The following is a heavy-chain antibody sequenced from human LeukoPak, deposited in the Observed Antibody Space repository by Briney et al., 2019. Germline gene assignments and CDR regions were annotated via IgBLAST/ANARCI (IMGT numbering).Heavy chain of an antibody. J-gene: IGHJ4*02. CDR1: GFTFSSYS. CDR3: AKDGAYYYDSSGRYFWSGLDY. Sequence: GGSLRLSCAASGFTFSSYSMNWVRQAPGKGLEWVSSISSGSGYIYYADSLKGRFTISRDNAKNSLFLQMNSLRAEDTAVYYCAKDGAYYYDSSGRYFWSGLDYWGQGTLVTVSS. CDR2: ISSGSGYI. D-gene: IGHD3-22*01. V-gene: IGHV3-21*01.